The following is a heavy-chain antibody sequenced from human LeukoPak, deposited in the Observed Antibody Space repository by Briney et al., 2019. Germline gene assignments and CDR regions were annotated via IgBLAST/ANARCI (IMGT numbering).Heavy chain of an antibody. CDR1: GGPIYSYY. CDR2: LYPGVST. V-gene: IGHV4-4*07. D-gene: IGHD3-22*01. J-gene: IGHJ6*03. CDR3: ARLKFYDSTGYSPGHYMDV. Sequence: SETLSLTCTVSGGPIYSYYWSWIRQTAGKGLEWIGRLYPGVSTNYNPSLKSRVTMSVDTSKNQFALKLSAVTAADTAVYYRARLKFYDSTGYSPGHYMDVWGKGTTVTVSS.